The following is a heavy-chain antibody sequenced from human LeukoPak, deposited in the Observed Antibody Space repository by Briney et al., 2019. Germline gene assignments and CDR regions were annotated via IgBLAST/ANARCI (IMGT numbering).Heavy chain of an antibody. CDR3: ARVRGPQLSYFDY. D-gene: IGHD3-10*01. V-gene: IGHV3-21*01. Sequence: PGGSLRLSCAASGFTFSTYSMSWVRQAPGKGLEWVSSISSGRSYIYYADSVKGRFTISRDNAKNSLYLQMNSLRAEDTAVYYCARVRGPQLSYFDYWGQGTLVTVSS. CDR1: GFTFSTYS. J-gene: IGHJ4*02. CDR2: ISSGRSYI.